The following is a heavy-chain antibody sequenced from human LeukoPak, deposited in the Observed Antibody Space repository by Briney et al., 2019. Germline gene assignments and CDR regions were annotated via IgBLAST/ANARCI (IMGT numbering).Heavy chain of an antibody. CDR3: AKELWGNYYDSSGAEGY. CDR2: ISGSGGST. J-gene: IGHJ4*02. CDR1: GFTFSSYA. V-gene: IGHV3-23*01. Sequence: PGGSLRLSCAASGFTFSSYAVSWVRQAPGRGLEWVSAISGSGGSTYYADSVKGRFTISRDNSKNTLYLRMNSLRAEDTAVYYCAKELWGNYYDSSGAEGYWGQGTLVTVSS. D-gene: IGHD3-22*01.